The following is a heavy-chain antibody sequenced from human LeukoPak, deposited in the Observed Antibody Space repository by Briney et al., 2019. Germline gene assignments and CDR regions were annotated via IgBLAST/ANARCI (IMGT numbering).Heavy chain of an antibody. CDR3: ARGVEWFDP. CDR2: INHSGST. CDR1: GGSFSCYY. V-gene: IGHV4-34*01. Sequence: SETLSLTCAVYGGSFSCYYWSWIRQPPGKGLEWSGEINHSGSTNYNPSLKSRVTISVDTSKNQFSLKLSSVTAADTALYYCARGVEWFDPWGQGTLVTVSS. J-gene: IGHJ5*02.